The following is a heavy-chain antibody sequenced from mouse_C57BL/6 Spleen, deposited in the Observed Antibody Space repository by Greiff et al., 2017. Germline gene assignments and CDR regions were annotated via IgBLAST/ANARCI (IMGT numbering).Heavy chain of an antibody. Sequence: QVQLKESGPELVKPGASVKISCKASGYAFSSSWMNWVKQRPGKGLEWIGRIYPGDGDTNYNGKFKGKATLTADKSSSTAYMQLSSLTSEDSAVYFCAREDGYYPYFGDWGQGTTLTVSS. V-gene: IGHV1-82*01. CDR2: IYPGDGDT. D-gene: IGHD2-3*01. CDR1: GYAFSSSW. CDR3: AREDGYYPYFGD. J-gene: IGHJ2*01.